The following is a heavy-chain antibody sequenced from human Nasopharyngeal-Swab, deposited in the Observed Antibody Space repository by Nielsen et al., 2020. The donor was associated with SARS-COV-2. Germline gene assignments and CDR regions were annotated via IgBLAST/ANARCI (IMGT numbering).Heavy chain of an antibody. Sequence: ASVKVSCKVSGYTLTELSMHWVRQAPGQGLEWMGGFDPEDGETIYAQKFQGRVTMTEDTSTDTAYMELSSLRSEDTAVYYCATSAPYCSSTSCSYWFDPWGQGTLVTVSS. D-gene: IGHD2-2*01. CDR2: FDPEDGET. CDR1: GYTLTELS. V-gene: IGHV1-24*01. CDR3: ATSAPYCSSTSCSYWFDP. J-gene: IGHJ5*02.